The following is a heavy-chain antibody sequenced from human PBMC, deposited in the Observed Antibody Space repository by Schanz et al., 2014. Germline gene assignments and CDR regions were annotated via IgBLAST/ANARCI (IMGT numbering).Heavy chain of an antibody. J-gene: IGHJ3*02. CDR2: IIPILGME. Sequence: QVHLVQSESELKNPGASVKVSCKTSGYSFSTYAMNWVRQAPGQGLEWMGKIIPILGMENYAQKFQGRVTITADISTSTAYMDLSSLRSDDTAVYYCARDIQYHYDTSGPVGAFDIWGQGTVVTVSS. V-gene: IGHV1-69*09. CDR1: GYSFSTYA. CDR3: ARDIQYHYDTSGPVGAFDI. D-gene: IGHD3-22*01.